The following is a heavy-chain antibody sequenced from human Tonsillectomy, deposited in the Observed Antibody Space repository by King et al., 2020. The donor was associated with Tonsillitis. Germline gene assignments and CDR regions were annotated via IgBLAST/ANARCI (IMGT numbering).Heavy chain of an antibody. CDR3: AHSRGYSGYDPFDY. CDR2: INPKSGGT. CDR1: GYTFTGYY. Sequence: VQLVQSGAGVKKPGASVKVSCKASGYTFTGYYVHWVRQAPGQGLEWMGWINPKSGGTHYAQKFLGRVTMTRDTSSDTAYMELSRLRSDDTAVFYCAHSRGYSGYDPFDYRGQGTLVTVSS. J-gene: IGHJ4*02. D-gene: IGHD5-12*01. V-gene: IGHV1-2*02.